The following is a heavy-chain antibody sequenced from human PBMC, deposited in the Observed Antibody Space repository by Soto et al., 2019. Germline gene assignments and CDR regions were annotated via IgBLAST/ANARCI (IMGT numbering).Heavy chain of an antibody. Sequence: PSETLSLTCTVSGGSISSYYWSWIRQPPGKGLEWIGYIYYSGSTNYNPSLKSRVTISVDTSKNQFSLKLSSVTAADTAVYYCARARYDFWSYWFDPWGQGTLVTVSS. CDR2: IYYSGST. D-gene: IGHD3-3*01. J-gene: IGHJ5*02. CDR3: ARARYDFWSYWFDP. CDR1: GGSISSYY. V-gene: IGHV4-59*01.